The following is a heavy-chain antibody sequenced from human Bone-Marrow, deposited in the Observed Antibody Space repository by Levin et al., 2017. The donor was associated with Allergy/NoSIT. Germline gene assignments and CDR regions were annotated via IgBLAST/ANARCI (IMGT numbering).Heavy chain of an antibody. Sequence: GGSLRLSCVASGFTFSNAWMSWVRQAPGKGLEWVGRIKSNIDGGTTDYAAPVKGRFTISRDDSKYTLYLQMDSLETEDTAVYYCTTVKRHCSSPSCYASWFDPWGQGTLVTVSP. CDR1: GFTFSNAW. J-gene: IGHJ5*02. V-gene: IGHV3-15*01. CDR3: TTVKRHCSSPSCYASWFDP. D-gene: IGHD2-2*01. CDR2: IKSNIDGGTT.